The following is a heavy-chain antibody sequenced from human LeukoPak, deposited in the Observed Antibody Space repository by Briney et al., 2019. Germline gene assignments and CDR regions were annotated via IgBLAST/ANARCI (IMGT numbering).Heavy chain of an antibody. Sequence: SGTLSLTCTITGGSISTYYWSWIRQPPGKGLEWIGHIHYTGTTIYNPSLKSRITMSVDTSKNQFSLKLSSVTAADTAVYYCARGRVTYYYGSGRLVNWFDPWGQGTLVTVSS. D-gene: IGHD3-10*01. V-gene: IGHV4-59*12. CDR2: IHYTGTT. J-gene: IGHJ5*02. CDR3: ARGRVTYYYGSGRLVNWFDP. CDR1: GGSISTYY.